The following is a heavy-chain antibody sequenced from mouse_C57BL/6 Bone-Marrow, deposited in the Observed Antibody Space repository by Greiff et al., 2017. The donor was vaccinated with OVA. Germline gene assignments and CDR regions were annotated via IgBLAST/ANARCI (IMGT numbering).Heavy chain of an antibody. CDR2: IDPSDSNT. V-gene: IGHV1-50*01. J-gene: IGHJ3*01. CDR3: ATAGGGAY. Sequence: QVQLQQPGAELVKPGASVKLSCKASGYNFTSYWMQWVKQRPGQGLEWIGEIDPSDSNTKYTQKFKDKATLTVDTSSSTAYMQHSSLTSEDAAVYYCATAGGGAYWGQGTLVTVSA. CDR1: GYNFTSYW.